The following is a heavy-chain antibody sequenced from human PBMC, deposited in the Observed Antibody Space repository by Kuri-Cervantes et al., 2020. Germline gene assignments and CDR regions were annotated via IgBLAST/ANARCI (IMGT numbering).Heavy chain of an antibody. J-gene: IGHJ6*02. D-gene: IGHD2-2*02. V-gene: IGHV1-24*01. CDR1: GYTLTELS. CDR3: ARVGGYCSSTSCYTSWGYYYYGMDV. CDR2: FDPEDGET. Sequence: ASVKVSCKVSGYTLTELSMHWVRQAPGKGLEWMGGFDPEDGETIYAQKFQGRVTMTEDTSTDTAYMELSSLRSEDTAVYYCARVGGYCSSTSCYTSWGYYYYGMDVWGRGTTVTVSS.